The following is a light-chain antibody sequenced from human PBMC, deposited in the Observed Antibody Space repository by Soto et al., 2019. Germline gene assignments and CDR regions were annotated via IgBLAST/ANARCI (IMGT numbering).Light chain of an antibody. CDR1: SSDVGGYNY. CDR2: DVS. Sequence: QSVLTQPASVSGSPGQSITFSCTGTSSDVGGYNYVSWYQQHPGKAPKLMIYDVSNRPSGVSNRFSGSKSGNTASLTISGLQTEDEADYYCSSYTTSSTPLVFGGGTKLTVL. CDR3: SSYTTSSTPLV. J-gene: IGLJ2*01. V-gene: IGLV2-14*01.